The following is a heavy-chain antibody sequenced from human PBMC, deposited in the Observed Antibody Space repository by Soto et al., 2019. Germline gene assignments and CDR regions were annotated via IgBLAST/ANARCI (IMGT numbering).Heavy chain of an antibody. V-gene: IGHV4-34*01. CDR3: NEWLENDAFDI. D-gene: IGHD6-19*01. CDR1: GGSFGGYY. Sequence: PSETLSLTCAVYGGSFGGYYWSWIRQPPGKGLEWIGEINHSGSTNYNPSLKSRVTISVDTSKNQFSLKLSSVTAADTAVYYCNEWLENDAFDIWGQGTMVTVSS. J-gene: IGHJ3*02. CDR2: INHSGST.